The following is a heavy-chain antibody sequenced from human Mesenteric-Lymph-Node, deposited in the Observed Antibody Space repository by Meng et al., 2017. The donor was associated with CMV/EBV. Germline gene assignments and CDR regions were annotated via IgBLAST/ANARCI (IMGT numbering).Heavy chain of an antibody. V-gene: IGHV1-69*06. CDR2: IIPSFRTA. J-gene: IGHJ5*02. Sequence: YTINWVRQATGEGLEWLGGIIPSFRTADYAQKFQGRVTITADKSTDTVYMEVTSLTSEDTAVYYCATAPPMRDVVVPAAMRGGWFDPWGQGTLVTVSS. CDR1: YT. D-gene: IGHD2-2*01. CDR3: ATAPPMRDVVVPAAMRGGWFDP.